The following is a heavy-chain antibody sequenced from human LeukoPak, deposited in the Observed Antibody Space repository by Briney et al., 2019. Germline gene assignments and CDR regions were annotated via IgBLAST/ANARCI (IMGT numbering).Heavy chain of an antibody. V-gene: IGHV4-59*11. CDR1: GGSISSHY. Sequence: PSETLSLTCTVSGGSISSHYWSWIRQPPGKGLEWIGYIYYSGGTNYNPSLKSRVTISVDTSKNQFSLKLSSVTAADTAVYYCARVPYGGNLPFDYWGQGTLVTVSS. D-gene: IGHD4-23*01. CDR3: ARVPYGGNLPFDY. CDR2: IYYSGGT. J-gene: IGHJ4*02.